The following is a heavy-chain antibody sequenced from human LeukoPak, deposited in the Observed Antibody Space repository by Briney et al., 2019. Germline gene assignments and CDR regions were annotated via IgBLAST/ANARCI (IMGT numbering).Heavy chain of an antibody. D-gene: IGHD7-27*01. CDR1: GYTFTSYD. CDR2: ISAYNGNT. J-gene: IGHJ4*02. CDR3: ARLGTRAHYPDY. Sequence: GASVKVSCKASGYTFTSYDINWVRQATGQGLEWMGWISAYNGNTNYAQKLQGRVTMTTDTSTSTAYMELRSLRSDDTAVYYCARLGTRAHYPDYWGQGTLVTVSS. V-gene: IGHV1-18*01.